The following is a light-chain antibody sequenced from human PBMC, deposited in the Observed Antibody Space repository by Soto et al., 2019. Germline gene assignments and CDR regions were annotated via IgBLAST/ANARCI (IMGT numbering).Light chain of an antibody. Sequence: IQMTQSPSTLSASVGDTVTITCRASQGFRNALAWYQQKAGKAPKLLIYDASTLERGVPSRFSGRGSGTEFTLTISSLQPDDFAAYYCQQYYSYPPTFGQGTKVEVK. CDR3: QQYYSYPPT. CDR2: DAS. CDR1: QGFRNA. V-gene: IGKV1-5*01. J-gene: IGKJ1*01.